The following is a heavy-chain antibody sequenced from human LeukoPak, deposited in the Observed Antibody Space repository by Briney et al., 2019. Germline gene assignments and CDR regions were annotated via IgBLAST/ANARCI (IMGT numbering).Heavy chain of an antibody. Sequence: ASVKVSCTVSGYTLTELSMHWVRQAPGKGLEWMGGFDPEDGETIYAQKFQGRVTMTEDTSTDTAYMELSSLRSEDTAVYYCATDWVYDSSYGMDVWGQGTTVTVSS. CDR2: FDPEDGET. J-gene: IGHJ6*02. V-gene: IGHV1-24*01. CDR3: ATDWVYDSSYGMDV. D-gene: IGHD3-22*01. CDR1: GYTLTELS.